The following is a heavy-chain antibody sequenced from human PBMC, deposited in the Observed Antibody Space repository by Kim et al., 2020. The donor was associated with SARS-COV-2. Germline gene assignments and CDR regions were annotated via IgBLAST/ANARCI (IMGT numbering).Heavy chain of an antibody. Sequence: KLQGRVTMTTDTSTSTAYMELRSLRSDDTAVYYCARDLRVRGVIKYYFDYWGQGTLVTVSS. V-gene: IGHV1-18*01. D-gene: IGHD3-10*01. CDR3: ARDLRVRGVIKYYFDY. J-gene: IGHJ4*02.